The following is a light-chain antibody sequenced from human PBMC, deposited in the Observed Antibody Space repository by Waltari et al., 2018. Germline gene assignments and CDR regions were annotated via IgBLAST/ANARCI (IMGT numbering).Light chain of an antibody. J-gene: IGLJ2*01. V-gene: IGLV2-8*01. CDR2: EVS. CDR1: SSDVGGYNY. Sequence: QSALTQPPSATGSPGQSVTISCTGTSSDVGGYNYVSWYQQHPGKAPKLMSYEVSTRRSGVPDRFAGSKSGNTASLTVSGLQAEDEAEYYCSSYAGSNRVFGGGTKLTVL. CDR3: SSYAGSNRV.